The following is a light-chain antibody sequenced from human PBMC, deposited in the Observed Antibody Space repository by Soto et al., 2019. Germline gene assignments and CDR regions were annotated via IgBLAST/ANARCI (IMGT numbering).Light chain of an antibody. Sequence: DIQMIQSPSSLSAFVGDRVSITCRASQTLHTYVNWYQQKPGKAPRLLIYGASTLQRGVRARFSGSGSGTDFTLSISSLLPEDSATYYCQQSFSALFTFGQGTRLEIK. V-gene: IGKV1-39*01. CDR2: GAS. CDR3: QQSFSALFT. CDR1: QTLHTY. J-gene: IGKJ5*01.